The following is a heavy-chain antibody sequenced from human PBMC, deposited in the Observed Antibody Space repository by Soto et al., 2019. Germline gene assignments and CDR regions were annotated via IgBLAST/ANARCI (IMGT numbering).Heavy chain of an antibody. CDR3: ARGVTAVGRLWGGSVCMDV. V-gene: IGHV4-34*01. D-gene: IGHD6-13*01. CDR2: INHSGST. CDR1: GGSFSGYY. J-gene: IGHJ6*02. Sequence: QVQLQQWGAGLLKPSETLSLTCAVYGGSFSGYYWSWIRQPPGKGLEWIGEINHSGSTNYNPSLKSRVTISVDTSKNQFSLKLSSVTAADTAVYYCARGVTAVGRLWGGSVCMDVWGQGTTVTVSS.